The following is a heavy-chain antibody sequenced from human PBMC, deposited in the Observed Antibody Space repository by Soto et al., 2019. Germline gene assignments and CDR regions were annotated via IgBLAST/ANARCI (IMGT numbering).Heavy chain of an antibody. CDR3: ARYQDMTVLLSKSPFDP. Sequence: GESLKISCKGSGYTFTSYWIGWVRQMPGKGLEYMGIIYPGDSDTRYSPSFQGQVTISVDKSISTAYLQWASLKASDTAIYYCARYQDMTVLLSKSPFDPWGQGTLVTVSS. J-gene: IGHJ5*02. D-gene: IGHD3-10*01. CDR1: GYTFTSYW. V-gene: IGHV5-51*01. CDR2: IYPGDSDT.